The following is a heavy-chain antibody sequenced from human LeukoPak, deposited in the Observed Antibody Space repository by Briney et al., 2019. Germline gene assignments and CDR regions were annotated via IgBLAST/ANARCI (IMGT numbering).Heavy chain of an antibody. CDR1: GFTFSRYA. CDR2: ISGSDGST. Sequence: GGSLRLSCAASGFTFSRYAMTWVRQAPGKGLEWVSSISGSDGSTYYADSVKGRFTISRDNSKNTLYLQMNSLRAEDTAVYYCASSGSSSGYYYGMGYWGQGTLVTVSS. V-gene: IGHV3-23*01. CDR3: ASSGSSSGYYYGMGY. J-gene: IGHJ4*02. D-gene: IGHD3-22*01.